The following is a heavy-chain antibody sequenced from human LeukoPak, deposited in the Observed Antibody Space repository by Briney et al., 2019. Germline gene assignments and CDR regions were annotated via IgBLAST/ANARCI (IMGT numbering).Heavy chain of an antibody. CDR1: GYSFSDSW. V-gene: IGHV5-51*01. Sequence: GESLKISCKSAGYSFSDSWIAWVRQMAGKGLEWMVIIYPGDSDTTDSRYSPSFQGQVTISADNSISTAYLQWSRLKASDTATYYCARRGDGYKLDVWGKGTTVTVSS. J-gene: IGHJ6*04. D-gene: IGHD5-24*01. CDR3: ARRGDGYKLDV. CDR2: IYPGDSDT.